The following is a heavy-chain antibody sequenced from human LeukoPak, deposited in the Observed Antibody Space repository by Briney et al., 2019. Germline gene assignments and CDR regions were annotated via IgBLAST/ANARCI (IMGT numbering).Heavy chain of an antibody. V-gene: IGHV3-30*04. D-gene: IGHD4-23*01. CDR1: GYTFSTYA. Sequence: GRSLRVSCAASGYTFSTYAMHWVRQAPGKGLEWVAVIPYDGSNKYYADSVKGRFTISRENSKNRLYLQMNSLRAEDTAVYYCARAEGYGGELDSWGQGTLVTVSS. CDR2: IPYDGSNK. CDR3: ARAEGYGGELDS. J-gene: IGHJ4*02.